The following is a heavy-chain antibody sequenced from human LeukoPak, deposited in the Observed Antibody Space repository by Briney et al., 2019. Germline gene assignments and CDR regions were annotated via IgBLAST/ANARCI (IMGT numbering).Heavy chain of an antibody. CDR3: ASDRSGKESVDI. J-gene: IGHJ3*02. D-gene: IGHD1-26*01. Sequence: SETLSLTCTVSGGSISSGYYYWSWIRQPPGMGLEGVGDIYYSKSTYYNPSLKSRVTISVHTSKKQFSLKLSDAAAADTAVYNCASDRSGKESVDIWGQGTMVTVSS. V-gene: IGHV4-30-4*08. CDR2: IYYSKST. CDR1: GGSISSGYYY.